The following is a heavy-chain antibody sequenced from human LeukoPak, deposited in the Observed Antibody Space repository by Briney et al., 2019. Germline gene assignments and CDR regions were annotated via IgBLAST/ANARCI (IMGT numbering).Heavy chain of an antibody. CDR3: AKGLTREGRITMVRGVIGY. V-gene: IGHV3-30*02. D-gene: IGHD3-10*01. Sequence: GGSLRLSCAASGFTFSSYGMHWVRQAPGKGLEWVAFIRYDGSTKYYADSVKGRFTISRDNSKNTLYLQMNSLRAEDTAVYYCAKGLTREGRITMVRGVIGYWGQGTLVTVSS. CDR1: GFTFSSYG. J-gene: IGHJ4*02. CDR2: IRYDGSTK.